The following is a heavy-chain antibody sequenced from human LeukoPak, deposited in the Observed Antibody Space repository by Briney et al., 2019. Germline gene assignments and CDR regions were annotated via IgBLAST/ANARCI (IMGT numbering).Heavy chain of an antibody. Sequence: PGGSLRLSCAASGLTFSDSAMHWVRQAPGKGLEWVALIWADGNNKYYVDSLKGRFTISRDNSQNTLYLQMNSLRAEDTAVYYCASEILGYDAFDIWGQGTMVTVSS. CDR1: GLTFSDSA. CDR3: ASEILGYDAFDI. CDR2: IWADGNNK. V-gene: IGHV3-33*01. D-gene: IGHD7-27*01. J-gene: IGHJ3*02.